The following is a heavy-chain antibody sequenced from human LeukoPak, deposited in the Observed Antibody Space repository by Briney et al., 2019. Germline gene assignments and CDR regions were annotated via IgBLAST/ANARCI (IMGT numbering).Heavy chain of an antibody. CDR1: GGSFSGYY. J-gene: IGHJ4*02. D-gene: IGHD3-16*01. CDR3: ARGRLIDY. CDR2: INHSGST. Sequence: SETLSLTCAVYGGSFSGYYWSWIRQPPGKGLEWIGEINHSGSTNYNPSLKSRVTISVDTSKNQFSLKLSSVTAADTAVYYCARGRLIDYWGQGTLVSVSS. V-gene: IGHV4-34*01.